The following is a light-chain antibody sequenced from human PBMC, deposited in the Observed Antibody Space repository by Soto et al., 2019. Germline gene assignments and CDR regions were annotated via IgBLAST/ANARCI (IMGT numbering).Light chain of an antibody. V-gene: IGKV1-9*01. CDR2: TAS. J-gene: IGKJ5*01. Sequence: DIQLTQSPSLLSASVGDRVTITCRASQGIGSSLAWYHQKAGKAPKLLIHTASTLQSGVPSRFSGSGSGTDFTLTITSLQPEDFATYYCHQRNSYPITFGQGTRLEIK. CDR1: QGIGSS. CDR3: HQRNSYPIT.